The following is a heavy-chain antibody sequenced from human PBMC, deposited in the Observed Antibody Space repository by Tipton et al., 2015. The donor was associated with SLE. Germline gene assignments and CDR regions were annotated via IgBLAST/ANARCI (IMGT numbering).Heavy chain of an antibody. Sequence: QSGAEVKKPGASVKVSCKASGYIFIGYYMHWVRQAPGQGLEWMGRIIPIFGTANYAQKFQGRVTFTADESTSTAYMELRSLRYEDTAVYYCARGYYDTSGQFDSWGQGTLVTVSS. V-gene: IGHV1-69*13. CDR2: IIPIFGTA. D-gene: IGHD3-22*01. CDR1: GYIFIGYY. CDR3: ARGYYDTSGQFDS. J-gene: IGHJ4*02.